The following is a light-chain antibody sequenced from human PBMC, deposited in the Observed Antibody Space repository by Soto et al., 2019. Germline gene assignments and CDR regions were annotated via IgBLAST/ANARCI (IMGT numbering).Light chain of an antibody. CDR2: DVS. CDR1: STDVGGYNY. Sequence: QSALTQPASVSGSPGQSITISCTGTSTDVGGYNYVSWYQQHPGKAPKLMIYDVSSRPSGVSHRVSGSKSGNTASLTISGLQAEDEADYYCSSYTSSNTLVFGGGTKLTVL. V-gene: IGLV2-14*01. J-gene: IGLJ3*02. CDR3: SSYTSSNTLV.